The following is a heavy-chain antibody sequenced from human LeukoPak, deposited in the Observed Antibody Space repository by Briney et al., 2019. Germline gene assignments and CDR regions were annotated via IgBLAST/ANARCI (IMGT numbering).Heavy chain of an antibody. Sequence: GGSLSLSCAASGFTFSSYAMHWVRQAPGKGLEWVAVISYDGSYKYYADSVKGRFTISRDNSKNTLYLQMNSLRAEDTAVYYCARDGPGSGSLWQYYYMDVWGKGTTVTVSS. J-gene: IGHJ6*03. CDR2: ISYDGSYK. V-gene: IGHV3-30*01. D-gene: IGHD3-10*01. CDR1: GFTFSSYA. CDR3: ARDGPGSGSLWQYYYMDV.